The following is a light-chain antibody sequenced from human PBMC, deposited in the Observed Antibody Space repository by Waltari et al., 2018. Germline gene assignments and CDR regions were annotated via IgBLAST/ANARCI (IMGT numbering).Light chain of an antibody. CDR2: WAS. CDR3: HQYYSAPFA. V-gene: IGKV4-1*01. J-gene: IGKJ2*01. CDR1: QSVLYSYNNKNY. Sequence: DIVMTQSPDSLAVSLGERATINCKSSQSVLYSYNNKNYLAWYQKKPGQPPKLLIYWASTRESGVPDRFSGSGSGTDFTLTISSLQAEDVAVYYCHQYYSAPFAFGQGTKLEIK.